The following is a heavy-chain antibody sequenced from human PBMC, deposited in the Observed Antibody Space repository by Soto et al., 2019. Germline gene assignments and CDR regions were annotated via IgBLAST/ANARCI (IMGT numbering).Heavy chain of an antibody. CDR3: ARQGLHLGELSPEAFDI. Sequence: PSETLSLTCTVSGGSTSSYYWSWIRQPPGKGLVWIGYIYYSGSTNYNPSLKSRVTISVDTSKNQFSLKLSSVTAADTAVYYCARQGLHLGELSPEAFDIWGQGTMVTVSS. V-gene: IGHV4-59*08. J-gene: IGHJ3*02. D-gene: IGHD3-16*02. CDR1: GGSTSSYY. CDR2: IYYSGST.